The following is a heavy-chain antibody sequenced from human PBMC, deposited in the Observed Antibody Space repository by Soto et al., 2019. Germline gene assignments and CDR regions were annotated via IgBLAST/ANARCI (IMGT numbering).Heavy chain of an antibody. D-gene: IGHD3-10*01. Sequence: EVQLVQSGGGLVQPAGSLRLSCVASGFTVSTNYMSWVRQAPGKGLEWVSVIYSGGSTYYADSVEGRFTISRDNSKSTLYLQMDSLRAEDTAVYYCARGPYYYGSGTYYKSAFDYWGQGTLVTVSS. V-gene: IGHV3-66*01. CDR1: GFTVSTNY. J-gene: IGHJ4*02. CDR2: IYSGGST. CDR3: ARGPYYYGSGTYYKSAFDY.